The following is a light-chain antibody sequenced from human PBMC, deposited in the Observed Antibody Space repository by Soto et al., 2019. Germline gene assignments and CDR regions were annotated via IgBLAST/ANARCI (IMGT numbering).Light chain of an antibody. CDR3: QYSHHPPP. CDR1: QDIGYY. Sequence: DIQMTQSPSSLSASVGDRVTITCQASQDIGYYLNWYQHKPGKAPKLLIYDAFNFETGAPTRFSGGGSRTHFSSTISVLQPDDVATYYYQYSHHPPPFGHGTKVDMK. V-gene: IGKV1-33*01. CDR2: DAF. J-gene: IGKJ3*01.